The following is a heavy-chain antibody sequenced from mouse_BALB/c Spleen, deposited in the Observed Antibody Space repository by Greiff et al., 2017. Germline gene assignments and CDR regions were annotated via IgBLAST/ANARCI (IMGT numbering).Heavy chain of an antibody. J-gene: IGHJ4*01. Sequence: VQLQQSGAELVRSGASVKLSCTASGFNIKDYYMHWVKQRPEQGLEWIGWIDPENGDTEYAPKFQGKATMTADTSSNTAYMQLSSLTSEDSAVYYCARREDYVWAMDYWGQGTSVTVSS. CDR2: IDPENGDT. CDR1: GFNIKDYY. CDR3: ARREDYVWAMDY. V-gene: IGHV14-4*02. D-gene: IGHD1-1*01.